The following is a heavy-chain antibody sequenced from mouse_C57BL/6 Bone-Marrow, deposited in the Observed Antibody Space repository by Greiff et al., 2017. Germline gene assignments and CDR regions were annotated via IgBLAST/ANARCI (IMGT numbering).Heavy chain of an antibody. CDR2: FYPRSGNT. Sequence: QVQLQQSGAELARPWASVSLSCYASGYTFTSYGISWVKQRTGQGLEWIGEFYPRSGNTYYNEKFKGNATLTADKSSSTAYMELRSLTSEDSAVYFCGYAMDYWGQGTSVTVSS. J-gene: IGHJ4*01. CDR3: GYAMDY. CDR1: GYTFTSYG. V-gene: IGHV1-81*01.